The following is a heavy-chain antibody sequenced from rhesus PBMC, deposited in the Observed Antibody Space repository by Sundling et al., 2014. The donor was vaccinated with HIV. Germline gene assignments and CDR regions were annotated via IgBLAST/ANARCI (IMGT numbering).Heavy chain of an antibody. V-gene: IGHV2-174*02. D-gene: IGHD4-29*01. CDR1: GFSLSTSGLG. Sequence: QVTLKESGPALVKPTQTLTLTCTFSGFSLSTSGLGVGWIRQPPGKTLEWLAHIYWDDDKRYNTSLKTRLTISKDTSKNQVVLTMTNMDPVDTATYYCARRRGSTVAAFDYWGQGVVVTVSS. CDR3: ARRRGSTVAAFDY. CDR2: IYWDDDK. J-gene: IGHJ6*01.